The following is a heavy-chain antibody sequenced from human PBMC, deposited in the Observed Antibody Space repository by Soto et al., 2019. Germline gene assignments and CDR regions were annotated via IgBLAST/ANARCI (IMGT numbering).Heavy chain of an antibody. CDR2: INAGNGNT. J-gene: IGHJ4*02. CDR3: ARGTGYYPPFDY. V-gene: IGHV1-3*01. CDR1: GYTFTSYA. Sequence: QVQLVQSGAEVKKPGASVKVSCKASGYTFTSYAMHWVRQAPGQRLEWMGWINAGNGNTKYSQKFQGRVTITRDTSASTASMELSSLRSEDTAVYYCARGTGYYPPFDYWGQGTLVTVSS. D-gene: IGHD3-9*01.